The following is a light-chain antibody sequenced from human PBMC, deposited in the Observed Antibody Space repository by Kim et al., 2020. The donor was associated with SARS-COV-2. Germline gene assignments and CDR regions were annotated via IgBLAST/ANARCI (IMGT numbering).Light chain of an antibody. Sequence: SVSPGQTASITCSGDKLGDKYACWYQQKPGQSPVLVIYQDSKRPLGIHERFSGSNSGNTATLTIGGTQAMDEADYYCQAWDSSTVVFGGGTQLTVL. J-gene: IGLJ2*01. CDR2: QDS. CDR3: QAWDSSTVV. CDR1: KLGDKY. V-gene: IGLV3-1*01.